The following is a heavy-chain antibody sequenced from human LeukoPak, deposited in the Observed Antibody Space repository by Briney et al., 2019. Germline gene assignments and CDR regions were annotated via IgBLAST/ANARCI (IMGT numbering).Heavy chain of an antibody. V-gene: IGHV3-23*01. CDR1: GFTFSSYA. CDR3: AKGSYYDILTGYQKYFDY. Sequence: GGSLRLSCAASGFTFSSYAMSWVRQAPGKGLEWVSAISGSGGSTYYADSVKGRFTISRDNSKNTLYLQMNSLRAEDTAVYHCAKGSYYDILTGYQKYFDYWGQGTLVTVSS. CDR2: ISGSGGST. D-gene: IGHD3-9*01. J-gene: IGHJ4*02.